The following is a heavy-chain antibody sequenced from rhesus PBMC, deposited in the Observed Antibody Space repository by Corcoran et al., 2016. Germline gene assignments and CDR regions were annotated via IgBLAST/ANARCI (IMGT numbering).Heavy chain of an antibody. J-gene: IGHJ4*01. V-gene: IGHV4-169*01. CDR3: VSGGYANY. CDR2: IYGSCSST. D-gene: IGHD3-9*01. Sequence: QLQLQELGPGLVKPSETLSVTCAVSGGSISSSYWRWMRQAPGKGLEWIGYIYGSCSSTNYNPSLKSRVTLSVATSKSQFSLKLGSVTAADTAVYYCVSGGYANYWGQGVLVTVSS. CDR1: GGSISSSY.